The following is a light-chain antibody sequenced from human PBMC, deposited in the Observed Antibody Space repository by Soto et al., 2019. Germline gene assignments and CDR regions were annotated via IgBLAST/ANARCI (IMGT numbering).Light chain of an antibody. Sequence: EIVLTQSPGSLSLSPGERATLSCRASQSVDSSFFAWYQQKPGLAPRLLIYGASNRATGLPDRFSGRGSGTDFTLTITGLEPEDFAVYYCQQYVSSVTFGQGTKVEIK. CDR1: QSVDSSF. V-gene: IGKV3-20*01. J-gene: IGKJ1*01. CDR3: QQYVSSVT. CDR2: GAS.